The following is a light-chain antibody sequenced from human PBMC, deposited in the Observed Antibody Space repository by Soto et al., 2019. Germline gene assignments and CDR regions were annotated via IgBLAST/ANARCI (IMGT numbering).Light chain of an antibody. CDR2: DDS. J-gene: IGLJ3*02. V-gene: IGLV3-21*02. CDR3: QAWATSGDHWV. CDR1: NIRSKS. Sequence: SYELTQPPSVSVAPGQTARITCGGNNIRSKSVHWYQQRPGQAPVVVVYDDSDRPSGIPERFSGSNSGNTATLTISRVEAGDEADYFCQAWATSGDHWVFGGGTKLTVL.